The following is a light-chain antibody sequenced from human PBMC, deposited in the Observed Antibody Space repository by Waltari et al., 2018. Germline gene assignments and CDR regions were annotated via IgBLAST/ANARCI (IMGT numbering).Light chain of an antibody. CDR1: RSDSGRYAF. CDR3: CSYAGNYVWV. Sequence: QSALTQPAAVSGSPGQSVTISCTAARSDSGRYAFVSWYQQHPGNAPKLVISDVSKRPSGGSDRFSGSKSGDTASLTISGLQFEDEADYYCCSYAGNYVWVFGGGTRLTVL. V-gene: IGLV2-23*02. J-gene: IGLJ3*02. CDR2: DVS.